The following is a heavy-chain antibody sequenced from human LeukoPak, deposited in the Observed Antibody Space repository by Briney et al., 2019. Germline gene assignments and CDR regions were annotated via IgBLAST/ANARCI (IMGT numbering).Heavy chain of an antibody. Sequence: GGSLRLSCAASGFTFSSYSMNWVRQAPGKGLEWVSSISSSSSYKYYADSVKGRFIISRDNAKNSLYLQMNSLRAEDTAVYYCARVRDYCSSTSCYAKGSWFDPWGQGTLVTVSS. V-gene: IGHV3-21*01. J-gene: IGHJ5*02. D-gene: IGHD2-2*01. CDR3: ARVRDYCSSTSCYAKGSWFDP. CDR1: GFTFSSYS. CDR2: ISSSSSYK.